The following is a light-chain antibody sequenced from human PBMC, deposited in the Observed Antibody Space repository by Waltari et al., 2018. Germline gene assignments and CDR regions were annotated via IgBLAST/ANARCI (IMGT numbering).Light chain of an antibody. CDR2: GAT. CDR3: QQYATTPLT. Sequence: EIVLTQSPGTLSLSPGERATLSCRASQSVYSNYLAWYQRKPGQAPRFLIYGATTRAAGIPYRFSGSGSGTDFTLTISRLEPEDFAVYYCQQYATTPLTFGQGTRLEMK. V-gene: IGKV3-20*01. CDR1: QSVYSNY. J-gene: IGKJ5*01.